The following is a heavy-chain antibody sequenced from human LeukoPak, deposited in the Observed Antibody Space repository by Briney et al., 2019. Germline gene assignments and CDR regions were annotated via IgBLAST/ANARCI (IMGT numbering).Heavy chain of an antibody. CDR3: ARPYRVGGSFPFDI. CDR2: IYTDGGT. V-gene: IGHV4-4*07. CDR1: GGSISTYY. J-gene: IGHJ3*02. Sequence: PSETLSLTCTVSGGSISTYYWTWIRQSAGKGLEWIGRIYTDGGTSYNPSLRSRVTISVDNSKNQFPLKLSSVTAADTAVYYCARPYRVGGSFPFDIWGQGTMVTVSS. D-gene: IGHD3-16*02.